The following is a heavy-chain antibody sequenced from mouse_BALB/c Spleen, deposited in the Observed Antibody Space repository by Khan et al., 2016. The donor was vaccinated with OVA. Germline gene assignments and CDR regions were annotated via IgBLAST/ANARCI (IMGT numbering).Heavy chain of an antibody. CDR3: ARRGGNRVAY. CDR1: GFNIKDTY. J-gene: IGHJ3*01. V-gene: IGHV14-3*02. Sequence: VQLQQSGAELVKPGASVKLSCSASGFNIKDTYIHWVKQRPEQGLEGIGRIDPPNDDSKYGPKFQDKATLTAATSSNTVYLQLTILTSEDAAVYCCARRGGNRVAYWGQGTLVAVSA. D-gene: IGHD1-1*02. CDR2: IDPPNDDS.